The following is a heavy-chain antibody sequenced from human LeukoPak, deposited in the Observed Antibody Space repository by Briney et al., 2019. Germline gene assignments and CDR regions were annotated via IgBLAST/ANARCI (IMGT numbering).Heavy chain of an antibody. J-gene: IGHJ4*02. CDR1: FGSIRSYY. V-gene: IGHV4-59*01. D-gene: IGHD3-9*01. CDR2: VHHSGGA. CDR3: ARWGGHLFWSFDL. Sequence: SETLSLTCTVPFGSIRSYYWNWIRQSPEKGLEWIGYVHHSGGAYYNPSLRSRVTMSVDTSQSQFSLRLTSVTAADTAIYYCARWGGHLFWSFDLWGQGVLVTVSS.